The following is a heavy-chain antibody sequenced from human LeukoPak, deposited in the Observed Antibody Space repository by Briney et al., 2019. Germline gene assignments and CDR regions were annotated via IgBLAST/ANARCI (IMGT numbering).Heavy chain of an antibody. D-gene: IGHD3-22*01. Sequence: ASVKVSCKASGYTFTGYYMHWVRQAPGQGLEWMGWINPNSGGTNYAQKFQGRVTMTRDTSISTAYMELSRLRSDDTAVYYCARASYYYDSSGYYYPGDYWGQGILVTVSS. CDR2: INPNSGGT. V-gene: IGHV1-2*02. CDR3: ARASYYYDSSGYYYPGDY. J-gene: IGHJ4*02. CDR1: GYTFTGYY.